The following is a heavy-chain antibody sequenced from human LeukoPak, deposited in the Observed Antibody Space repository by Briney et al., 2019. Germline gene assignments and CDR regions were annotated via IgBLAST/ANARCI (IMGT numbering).Heavy chain of an antibody. D-gene: IGHD2-2*02. J-gene: IGHJ4*02. V-gene: IGHV3-30*03. Sequence: PGRSLRLSCAASGFTFSSYGMHWVRQAPGKGLEWVAVISYDGSNKYYADSVKGRFTISRDNSKNTLYLQMNSLRAEDTAVYYCATLDGPIPAPFFDYWGQGTLVTVSS. CDR1: GFTFSSYG. CDR3: ATLDGPIPAPFFDY. CDR2: ISYDGSNK.